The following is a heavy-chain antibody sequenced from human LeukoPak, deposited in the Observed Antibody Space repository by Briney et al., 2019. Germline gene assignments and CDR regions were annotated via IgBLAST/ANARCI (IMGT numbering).Heavy chain of an antibody. CDR3: ARVMDVVVAGYYYYGMDV. CDR2: IYSSGGT. D-gene: IGHD2-15*01. V-gene: IGHV4-4*07. Sequence: SETLSLTCTVPGGSLSNYYWSWVRQPAGKGLEWIGRIYSSGGTDYNPSLKSRVTMSLDTSKNQFSVKLTSVTAADAAVYYCARVMDVVVAGYYYYGMDVWGQGTTVTVSS. J-gene: IGHJ6*02. CDR1: GGSLSNYY.